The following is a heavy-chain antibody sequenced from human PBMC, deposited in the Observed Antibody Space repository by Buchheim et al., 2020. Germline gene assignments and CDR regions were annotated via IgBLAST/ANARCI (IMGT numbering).Heavy chain of an antibody. Sequence: QVQLVESGGGVVQPGRSLRLSCAASGFTFSSYGMHWVRQAPGKGLEWVAVISYDGSNKYYADSVKGRFTISRDNSKNTLYLQMNSLRADDTAVYYCAKDRYCGGGSCYGLDYWGQGAL. CDR3: AKDRYCGGGSCYGLDY. V-gene: IGHV3-30*18. D-gene: IGHD2-15*01. CDR1: GFTFSSYG. CDR2: ISYDGSNK. J-gene: IGHJ4*02.